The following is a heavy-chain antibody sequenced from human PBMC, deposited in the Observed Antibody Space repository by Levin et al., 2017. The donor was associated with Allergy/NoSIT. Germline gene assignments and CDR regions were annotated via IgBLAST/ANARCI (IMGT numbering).Heavy chain of an antibody. CDR2: ISRSASRT. CDR1: GFTFSSNG. Sequence: GESLKISCAASGFTFSSNGMTWVRQTPGKGLVWVASISRSASRTYYADSVKGRFTISRDNSKNTLSLQMSSLRAEDTAIYYCATGYSSSYYSFVYWGQGTQVTVSS. V-gene: IGHV3-23*01. D-gene: IGHD2-2*01. J-gene: IGHJ4*02. CDR3: ATGYSSSYYSFVY.